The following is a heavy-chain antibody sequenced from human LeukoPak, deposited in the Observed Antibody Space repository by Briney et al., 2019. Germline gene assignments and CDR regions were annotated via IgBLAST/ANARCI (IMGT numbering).Heavy chain of an antibody. CDR1: GFSFSAYW. Sequence: GGSLRLSCAASGFSFSAYWMTWVRQTPGTGLEWVANINPAGSETYYVDPVKGRFSISRDNAKNLVYLQMNSLRAEDTAVYHCARFGYVAAVDVWGQGTPVTVSS. D-gene: IGHD2-15*01. CDR2: INPAGSET. J-gene: IGHJ4*02. V-gene: IGHV3-7*01. CDR3: ARFGYVAAVDV.